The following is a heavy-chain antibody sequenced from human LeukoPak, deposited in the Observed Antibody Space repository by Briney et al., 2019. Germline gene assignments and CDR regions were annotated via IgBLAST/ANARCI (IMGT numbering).Heavy chain of an antibody. CDR2: ISYDGSNK. J-gene: IGHJ4*02. CDR1: GFTFSSYG. D-gene: IGHD6-19*01. V-gene: IGHV3-30*03. Sequence: GGSLRLSCAASGFTFSSYGMHWVRQAPGKGLEWVAVISYDGSNKYYADSVKGRFTISRDNSKNTLYLQMNSLRAEDTAVYYCARSYSSGWSTSDYWGQGTLVTVSS. CDR3: ARSYSSGWSTSDY.